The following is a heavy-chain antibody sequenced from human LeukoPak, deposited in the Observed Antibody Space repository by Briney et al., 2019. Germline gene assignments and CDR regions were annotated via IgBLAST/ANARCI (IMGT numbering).Heavy chain of an antibody. D-gene: IGHD2-21*02. CDR3: ARSTCGGDCCSDAFDI. CDR1: GFTFSDYY. J-gene: IGHJ3*02. Sequence: GGSLRLSCAASGFTFSDYYMSWIRQAPGKGLEWVSYISSSGSTIYYADSVKGRFTISRDNAKNSLYLQMNSLRAEDTAVYYCARSTCGGDCCSDAFDIWGQGTMVTVSS. CDR2: ISSSGSTI. V-gene: IGHV3-11*01.